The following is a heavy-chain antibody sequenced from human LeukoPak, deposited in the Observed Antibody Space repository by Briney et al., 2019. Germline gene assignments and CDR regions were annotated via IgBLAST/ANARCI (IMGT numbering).Heavy chain of an antibody. CDR2: IYYSGST. D-gene: IGHD3-22*01. V-gene: IGHV4-59*12. CDR3: ARDYDSSRSFDY. J-gene: IGHJ4*02. CDR1: GGSISSYY. Sequence: SETLSLTCTVSGGSISSYYWSWIRQPPGKGLEWIGYIYYSGSTNYNPSLKSRVTISVDTSKNQFSLKLSSVTAADTAVYYCARDYDSSRSFDYWGQGTLVTVSS.